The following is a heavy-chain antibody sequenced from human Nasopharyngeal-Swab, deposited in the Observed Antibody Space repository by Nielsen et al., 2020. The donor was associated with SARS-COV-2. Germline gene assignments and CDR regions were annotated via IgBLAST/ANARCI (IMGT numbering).Heavy chain of an antibody. J-gene: IGHJ4*02. CDR2: IYWNDDK. CDR3: AHRGGYCSSTSCYTAFEFVVEYYFDY. V-gene: IGHV2-5*01. Sequence: WIRQPPGKALEWLALIYWNDDKRYSPSLKIRLTITKDTSKNQVVLTMTNMDPVDTATYYCAHRGGYCSSTSCYTAFEFVVEYYFDYWGQGTLVTVSS. D-gene: IGHD2-2*02.